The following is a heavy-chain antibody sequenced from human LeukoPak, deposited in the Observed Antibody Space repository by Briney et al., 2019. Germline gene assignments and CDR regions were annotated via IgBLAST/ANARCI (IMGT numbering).Heavy chain of an antibody. CDR3: ARGGRTAMAIDY. CDR1: GFTFSSYW. CDR2: INSDGIST. J-gene: IGHJ4*02. V-gene: IGHV3-74*01. D-gene: IGHD5-18*01. Sequence: GGSLRLSCAASGFTFSSYWMHWVRQAPGKGLVWVSRINSDGISTSYADSVKGRFTISRDNAKNTLYLQMNSLRAEDTAVYYCARGGRTAMAIDYWGQGTLVTVSS.